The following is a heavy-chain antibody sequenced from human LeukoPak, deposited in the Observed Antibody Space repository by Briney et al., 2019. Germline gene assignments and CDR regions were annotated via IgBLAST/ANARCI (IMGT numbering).Heavy chain of an antibody. D-gene: IGHD3-3*01. CDR2: IYTSGST. Sequence: SETLSLTCTVSGGSISSYYWSWIRQPAGKGLEWIGRIYTSGSTNYNPSLKSRVTISVDTSKNQFSLKLSSVTAADTAVYYCAARFLEWPQYYYYYMDVWGKGTTVTVSS. V-gene: IGHV4-4*07. CDR3: AARFLEWPQYYYYYMDV. CDR1: GGSISSYY. J-gene: IGHJ6*03.